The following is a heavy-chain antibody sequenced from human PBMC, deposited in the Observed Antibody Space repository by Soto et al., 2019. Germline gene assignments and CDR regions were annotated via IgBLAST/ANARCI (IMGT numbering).Heavy chain of an antibody. J-gene: IGHJ4*02. CDR1: GYIFTNHY. D-gene: IGHD3-22*01. V-gene: IGHV1-46*01. Sequence: QVQLVQSGAEVKPPGASVRLSCEASGYIFTNHYIHWVRQAPGQGLEWMGIINPNGGSTNYLQKFQGRVTMNSDTSTSTVYMELSSMRSEATAVYFCTIADYYDISGFFYDCWGKGTLVTVSS. CDR3: TIADYYDISGFFYDC. CDR2: INPNGGST.